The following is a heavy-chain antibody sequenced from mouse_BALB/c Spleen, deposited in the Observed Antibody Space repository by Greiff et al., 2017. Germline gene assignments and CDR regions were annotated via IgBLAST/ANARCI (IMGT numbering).Heavy chain of an antibody. CDR1: GFSLTSYD. CDR2: IWTGGGT. J-gene: IGHJ2*01. Sequence: VKLMESGPGLVAPSQSLSITCTVSGFSLTSYDISWIRQPPGKGLEWLGVIWTGGGTNYNSAFMSRLSISKDNSKSQVFLKMNSLQTDDTAIYYCVRYYYGSSFDYWGQGTTLTVSS. CDR3: VRYYYGSSFDY. D-gene: IGHD1-1*01. V-gene: IGHV2-9-2*01.